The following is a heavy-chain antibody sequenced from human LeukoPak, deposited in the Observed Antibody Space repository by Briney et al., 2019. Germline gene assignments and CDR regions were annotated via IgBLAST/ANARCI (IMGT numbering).Heavy chain of an antibody. CDR1: GYTFTSYD. V-gene: IGHV1-8*03. J-gene: IGHJ5*02. CDR2: MNPNSGNT. Sequence: ASVKVSCKVSGYTFTSYDINWVRQATGQGREWMGWMNPNSGNTGYAQKFQGRVNITRNTPISTAYMELRSLRSEDAAVYYCARGGETRLFDPWGQGNLVTVSS. CDR3: ARGGETRLFDP.